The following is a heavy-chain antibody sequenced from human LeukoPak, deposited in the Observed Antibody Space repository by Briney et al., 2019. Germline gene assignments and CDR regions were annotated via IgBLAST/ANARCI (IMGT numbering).Heavy chain of an antibody. D-gene: IGHD5-24*01. V-gene: IGHV4-59*08. J-gene: IGHJ4*02. Sequence: SETLSLTCTVSGGYISSYYWSWIRQPPGKGLEWIGYIYYSGSTNYNPSLKSRVTISVDTSKNQFSLKLSSVTAADTAVYYCARFPHQTLEEDGYDDYWGQGTLVTVSS. CDR1: GGYISSYY. CDR3: ARFPHQTLEEDGYDDY. CDR2: IYYSGST.